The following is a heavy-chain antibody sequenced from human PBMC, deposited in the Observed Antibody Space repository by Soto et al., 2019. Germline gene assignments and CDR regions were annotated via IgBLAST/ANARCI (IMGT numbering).Heavy chain of an antibody. V-gene: IGHV4-59*01. Sequence: SETLSLTGTVSVGSISGDHWNWIRQPPGKGLEWIAYVSSSGSTKYNPSLKSRVTISIDTTKNQFSLRLSSVTAADTAVYYCASGFYDSRGYSEAFDIWGQGTKVTVSS. D-gene: IGHD3-22*01. CDR2: VSSSGST. CDR3: ASGFYDSRGYSEAFDI. CDR1: VGSISGDH. J-gene: IGHJ3*02.